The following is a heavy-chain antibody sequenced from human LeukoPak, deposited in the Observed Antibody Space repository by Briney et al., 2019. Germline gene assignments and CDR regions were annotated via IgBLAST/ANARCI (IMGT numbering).Heavy chain of an antibody. CDR2: IYYSGST. J-gene: IGHJ4*02. CDR1: GGSISGSSYY. Sequence: SETLSLTCTVSGGSISGSSYYWGWIRQPPGKGLEWIGSIYYSGSTNYNPSLKSRVTISVDTSKNQFSLKLSSVTAADTAVYYCARQVGYANNYFDYWGQGTLVTVSS. V-gene: IGHV4-39*01. CDR3: ARQVGYANNYFDY. D-gene: IGHD2-8*02.